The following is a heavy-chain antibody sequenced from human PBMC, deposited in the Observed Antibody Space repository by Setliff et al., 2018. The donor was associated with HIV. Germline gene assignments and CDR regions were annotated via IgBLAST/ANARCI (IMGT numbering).Heavy chain of an antibody. V-gene: IGHV1-18*01. CDR1: GYTFTNFG. D-gene: IGHD3-16*01. CDR3: ARDRGGVGYNPSYYFDY. CDR2: ISPYNGNT. J-gene: IGHJ4*02. Sequence: ASVKVSCKASGYTFTNFGISWVRQAPGQGLEWMGWISPYNGNTKYAQKLQGRVTMTTDTSASTAYMELSSLRSEDTAVYYCARDRGGVGYNPSYYFDYWGQGTLVTVSS.